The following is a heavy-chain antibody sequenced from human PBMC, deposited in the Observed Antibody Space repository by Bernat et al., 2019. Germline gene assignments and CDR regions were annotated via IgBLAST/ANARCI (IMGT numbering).Heavy chain of an antibody. D-gene: IGHD2-21*01. CDR1: GGSISSSSYY. Sequence: QLQLQESGPGLVKPSETLSLTCTVSGGSISSSSYYWGWIRQPPGKGLEWIGSIYYSGSTYYNPSLKSRVTISVDTSKNQFSLKLSSVTAADTAVYYCARHRAGVRYYFDYWGQGTLVTVSP. CDR3: ARHRAGVRYYFDY. CDR2: IYYSGST. J-gene: IGHJ4*02. V-gene: IGHV4-39*01.